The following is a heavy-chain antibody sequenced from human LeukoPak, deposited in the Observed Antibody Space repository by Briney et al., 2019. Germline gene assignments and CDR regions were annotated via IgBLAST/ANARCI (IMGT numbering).Heavy chain of an antibody. Sequence: GASVKVSCKVSGYTLTELSMHWVRQAPGKGLEWMGGFDPEDGETIYAQKFQGRVTMTEDTSTDTAYMELSSLRSEDTAVYYCAPRLRYFDWLSNTAPPLDPWGQGTLVTVSS. CDR3: APRLRYFDWLSNTAPPLDP. D-gene: IGHD3-9*01. CDR2: FDPEDGET. V-gene: IGHV1-24*01. J-gene: IGHJ5*02. CDR1: GYTLTELS.